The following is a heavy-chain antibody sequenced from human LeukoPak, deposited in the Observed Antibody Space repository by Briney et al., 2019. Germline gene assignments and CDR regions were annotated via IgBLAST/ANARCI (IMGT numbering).Heavy chain of an antibody. CDR1: TGSIRSYY. Sequence: SETLSLTCTVSTGSIRSYYWSWIRQPPGKGLEWIGYIHYSGSTYYSPSLKSRVTMSVDTSENRFSLKLSSLTAADTAVYYCASYCSDIRCHYFDYWGQGTLVTVSS. J-gene: IGHJ4*02. CDR3: ASYCSDIRCHYFDY. V-gene: IGHV4-59*08. D-gene: IGHD2-15*01. CDR2: IHYSGST.